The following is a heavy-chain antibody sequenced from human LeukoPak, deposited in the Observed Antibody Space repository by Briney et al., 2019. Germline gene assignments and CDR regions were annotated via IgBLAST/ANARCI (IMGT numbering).Heavy chain of an antibody. CDR2: IIPIFGTA. J-gene: IGHJ4*02. CDR3: ARVIPYYDSSGPFDY. CDR1: GGTFSSYA. Sequence: ASVKVSCKASGGTFSSYAISWVRQAPGQGLEWMGGIIPIFGTANYAQKFQGRVTITADESTSTAYMELSSLRSEDTAVYYCARVIPYYDSSGPFDYWGRGTLVTVSS. V-gene: IGHV1-69*13. D-gene: IGHD3-22*01.